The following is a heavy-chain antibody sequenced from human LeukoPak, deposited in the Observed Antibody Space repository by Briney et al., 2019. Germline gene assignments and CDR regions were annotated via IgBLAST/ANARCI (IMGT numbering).Heavy chain of an antibody. CDR1: GFTFSSYE. D-gene: IGHD3-22*01. CDR3: ARDAANYYDSSGYGFDY. V-gene: IGHV3-48*03. Sequence: GGSLRLSCAASGFTFSSYEMNWVRQAPGKGLEWVSYISSSGSTIYYTDSVKGRFTISRDNAKNSLYLQMNSLRAEDTAVYYCARDAANYYDSSGYGFDYWGQGTLVTVSS. J-gene: IGHJ4*02. CDR2: ISSSGSTI.